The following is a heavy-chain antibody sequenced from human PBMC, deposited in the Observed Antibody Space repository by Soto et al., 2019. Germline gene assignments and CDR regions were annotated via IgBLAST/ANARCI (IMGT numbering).Heavy chain of an antibody. CDR2: IYYSGST. CDR3: ARLRGCSSTSCYALDYYYYYYMDV. CDR1: GGSISSYY. Sequence: PSETLSLTCTVSGGSISSYYWSWIRQPPGKGLEWIGYIYYSGSTNYNPSLESRVTISVDTSKNQFSLKLSSVTAADTAVYYCARLRGCSSTSCYALDYYYYYYMDVWGKGTTVTVSS. J-gene: IGHJ6*03. D-gene: IGHD2-2*01. V-gene: IGHV4-59*08.